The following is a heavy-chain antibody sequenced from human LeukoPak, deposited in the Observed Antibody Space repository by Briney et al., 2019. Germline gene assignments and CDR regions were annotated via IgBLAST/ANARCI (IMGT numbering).Heavy chain of an antibody. CDR1: AFTFSGSA. CDR3: TRLGVAVAPNY. Sequence: PGGSLRLSCAASAFTFSGSAMHWVRQASGKGLEWVGRIRSKANSYATAYAASVKGRFTISRDDSKNTAYLQMNSLKTEDTAVYYCTRLGVAVAPNYWGQGTLVTVSS. CDR2: IRSKANSYAT. J-gene: IGHJ4*02. V-gene: IGHV3-73*01. D-gene: IGHD6-19*01.